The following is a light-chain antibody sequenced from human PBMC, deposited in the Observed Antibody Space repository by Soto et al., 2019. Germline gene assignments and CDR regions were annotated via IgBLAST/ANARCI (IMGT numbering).Light chain of an antibody. Sequence: QSVLTQPPSVSGAPGQRVTISCTGSSSNIGAGYDVHWYQQLPGTAPKLFIYGNSNRPSGVPDRFSGSKSGTSASLAITGLQAEDEADYYCQSYDSSVSKVVFGGGTKLTVL. J-gene: IGLJ2*01. CDR3: QSYDSSVSKVV. CDR2: GNS. V-gene: IGLV1-40*01. CDR1: SSNIGAGYD.